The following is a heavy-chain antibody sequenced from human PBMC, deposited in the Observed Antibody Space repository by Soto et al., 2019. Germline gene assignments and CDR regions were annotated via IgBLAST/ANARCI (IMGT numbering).Heavy chain of an antibody. CDR2: IYPGDSDT. Sequence: LXESLKISCKGSGYSFTSYWIGWVRQMPGKGLEWMGIIYPGDSDTRYSPSFQGQVTISADKSISTAYLQWSSLKASDTAMYYCARHGPGPLMAGPTGDALDICGEAKMV. CDR3: ARHGPGPLMAGPTGDALDI. D-gene: IGHD3-16*01. J-gene: IGHJ3*02. V-gene: IGHV5-51*01. CDR1: GYSFTSYW.